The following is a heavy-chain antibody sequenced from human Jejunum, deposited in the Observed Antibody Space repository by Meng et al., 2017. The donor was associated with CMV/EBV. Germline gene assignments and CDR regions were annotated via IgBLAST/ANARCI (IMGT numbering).Heavy chain of an antibody. V-gene: IGHV4-39*07. CDR3: ARGLTGPEYYYNAMDV. D-gene: IGHD4-11*01. J-gene: IGHJ6*02. CDR1: SSSRHP. Sequence: SSSRHPPGWVRQPPGKGLEWVGSIYLSGTADHNPSLKSRATISVDTYKNQFSLKVNAVNAADTAGYYCARGLTGPEYYYNAMDVWGQGTTVTVSS. CDR2: IYLSGTA.